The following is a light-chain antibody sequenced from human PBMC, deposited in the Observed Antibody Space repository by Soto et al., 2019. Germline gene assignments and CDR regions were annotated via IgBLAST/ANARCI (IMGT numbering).Light chain of an antibody. Sequence: DIQMTQSPSTLSASVGDRVTITCRASQTISSWLAWYQQKPGQAPKLLIYKASSLESAVPSRFSGSGSGTEFTLTISGLQHDDFASYYRQQYNSYPLTSGGGTKVDIK. CDR2: KAS. CDR1: QTISSW. V-gene: IGKV1-5*03. CDR3: QQYNSYPLT. J-gene: IGKJ4*02.